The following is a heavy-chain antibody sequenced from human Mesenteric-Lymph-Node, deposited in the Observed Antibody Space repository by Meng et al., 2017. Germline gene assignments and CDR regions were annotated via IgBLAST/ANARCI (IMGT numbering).Heavy chain of an antibody. CDR3: AREVSGRVLEMATIRDYDAFDI. Sequence: EVQLVESGGGLVKPGGSLRLSCAASGFTFSSYSMNWVRQAPGKGLEWVSSISSSSSYIYYADSVKGRFTISRDNAKNSLYLQMNSLRAKDTAVYYCAREVSGRVLEMATIRDYDAFDIWGQGTMVTVSS. D-gene: IGHD5-24*01. V-gene: IGHV3-21*01. J-gene: IGHJ3*02. CDR1: GFTFSSYS. CDR2: ISSSSSYI.